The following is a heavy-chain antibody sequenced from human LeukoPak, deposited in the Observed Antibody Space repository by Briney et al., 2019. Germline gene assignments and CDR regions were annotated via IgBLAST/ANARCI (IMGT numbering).Heavy chain of an antibody. D-gene: IGHD2-2*01. CDR2: INHSGST. J-gene: IGHJ5*02. CDR1: GGSFSGYY. CDR3: ARGSVGYCSSTSCYFRWFDP. Sequence: SETLSLTCAVYGGSFSGYYWSWIRQPPGKGLEWIGEINHSGSTNYNPSLKSRVTISVDTSKNQFPLKLSSVTAADTAVYYCARGSVGYCSSTSCYFRWFDPWGQGTLVTVSS. V-gene: IGHV4-34*01.